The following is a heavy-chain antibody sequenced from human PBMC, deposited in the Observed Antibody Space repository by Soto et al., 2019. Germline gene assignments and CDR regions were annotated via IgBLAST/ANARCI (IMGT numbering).Heavy chain of an antibody. Sequence: QVQLVESGGGVVQPGRSLRLSCAASGFNFSTYGVHWVRQAPGKGLEWVGVISYDGGEKYYADSVKGRFTISRDNSKDTLYLQMNSLRPEDTAVYYCVNDVMGSPDYWGQGTLVTVSS. CDR3: VNDVMGSPDY. J-gene: IGHJ4*02. CDR2: ISYDGGEK. CDR1: GFNFSTYG. V-gene: IGHV3-30*18. D-gene: IGHD2-8*01.